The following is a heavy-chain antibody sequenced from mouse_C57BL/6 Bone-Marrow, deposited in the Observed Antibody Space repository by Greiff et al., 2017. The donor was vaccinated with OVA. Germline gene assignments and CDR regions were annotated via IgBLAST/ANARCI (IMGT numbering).Heavy chain of an antibody. Sequence: EVQLKESGGGLVKPGGSLKLSCAASGFTFSDYGMHWVRQAPEKGLEWVAYISSGSSTIYYADTVKGRFTISRDNAKNTLFLQMTSLRSEDTAMYYCARDGSSLYYYAMDYWGQGTSVTVSS. CDR3: ARDGSSLYYYAMDY. V-gene: IGHV5-17*01. CDR2: ISSGSSTI. D-gene: IGHD1-1*01. J-gene: IGHJ4*01. CDR1: GFTFSDYG.